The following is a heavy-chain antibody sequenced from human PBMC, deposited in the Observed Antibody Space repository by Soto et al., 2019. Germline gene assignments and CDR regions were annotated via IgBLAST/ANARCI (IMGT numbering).Heavy chain of an antibody. CDR1: GGSISTSTYY. CDR2: VYYSGDS. D-gene: IGHD1-1*01. CDR3: ARLNAGPGDC. J-gene: IGHJ4*02. Sequence: SETLPLTGPVSGGSISTSTYYWGWIRQSPGKGLEWIGSVYYSGDSYYNPSLRRRVTISSDTCKNQFSLKVSSVTAAVTAVYYCARLNAGPGDCWRQGTLVTVSS. V-gene: IGHV4-39*01.